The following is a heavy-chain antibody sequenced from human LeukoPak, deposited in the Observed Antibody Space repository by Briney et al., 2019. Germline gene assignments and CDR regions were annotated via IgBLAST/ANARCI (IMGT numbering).Heavy chain of an antibody. D-gene: IGHD3-9*01. CDR2: IYHSGST. V-gene: IGHV4-30-2*01. Sequence: SGTLSLTCAVSGGSISSGGYSWSWIRQPPGKGLEWIGYIYHSGSTYYNPSLKSRVTISVDRSKNQFSLKLSSVTAADTAVYYCARGHYDILTGPPAGMDVWGKGTTVTVSS. CDR3: ARGHYDILTGPPAGMDV. J-gene: IGHJ6*04. CDR1: GGSISSGGYS.